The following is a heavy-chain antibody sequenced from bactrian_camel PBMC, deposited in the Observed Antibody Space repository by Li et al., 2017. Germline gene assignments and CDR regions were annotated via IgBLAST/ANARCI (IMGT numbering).Heavy chain of an antibody. J-gene: IGHJ4*01. D-gene: IGHD3*01. CDR2: IYRHGDFT. CDR1: GDPSSTFV. CDR3: AAVGVFPLGMGFSEALGSPLYSY. Sequence: HVQLVESGGGSVEAGGSLGLSCAVSGDPSSTFVMGWFRQVPGKEREGVAAIYRHGDFTYYGDSVRGRFTISQDNAKNTLYLQMNSLLPEDTGMYYCAAVGVFPLGMGFSEALGSPLYSYWGQGTQVTVS. V-gene: IGHV3S9*01.